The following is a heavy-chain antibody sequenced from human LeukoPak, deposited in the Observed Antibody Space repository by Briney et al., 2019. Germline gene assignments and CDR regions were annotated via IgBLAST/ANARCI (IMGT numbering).Heavy chain of an antibody. CDR3: ARGGVNPVDH. Sequence: GGSLRLSCAASGFPFNSFWMHWVRQAPGKGLGWVSDMNEYSTTIRYADSVKGRFTISRDNAKSILYLQMHNLRAEDTAMYFCARGGVNPVDHWGQGTLVTVSS. V-gene: IGHV3-74*01. CDR1: GFPFNSFW. D-gene: IGHD1-14*01. CDR2: MNEYSTTI. J-gene: IGHJ4*02.